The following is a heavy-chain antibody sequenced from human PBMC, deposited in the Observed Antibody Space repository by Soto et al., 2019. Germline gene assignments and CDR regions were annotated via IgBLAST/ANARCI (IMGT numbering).Heavy chain of an antibody. CDR1: GFTFSSYV. D-gene: IGHD3-10*01. V-gene: IGHV3-23*01. Sequence: GGSLRLSCAASGFTFSSYVMSWVRQAPGKGLEWVSTISAGGSSTYYADSVKGRFTISRDNSKNTLYLQMNSLRPEDTAVYYCAKEGALGLYYFDYWGQGNLVPVS. CDR2: ISAGGSST. CDR3: AKEGALGLYYFDY. J-gene: IGHJ4*02.